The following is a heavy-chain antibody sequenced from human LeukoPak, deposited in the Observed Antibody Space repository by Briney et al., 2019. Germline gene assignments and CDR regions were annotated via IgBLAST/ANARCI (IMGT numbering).Heavy chain of an antibody. CDR3: ARVLGYCSSTSCRQLYFDY. CDR1: GFTFSSYG. Sequence: GGSLRLSCAASGFTFSSYGMNWVRQAPGKGLEWVSSISSSSSYIYYADSVKGRFTISRDNAKNSLYLQMNSLRAEDTAVYYCARVLGYCSSTSCRQLYFDYWGQGTLVTVSS. J-gene: IGHJ4*02. CDR2: ISSSSSYI. D-gene: IGHD2-2*01. V-gene: IGHV3-21*01.